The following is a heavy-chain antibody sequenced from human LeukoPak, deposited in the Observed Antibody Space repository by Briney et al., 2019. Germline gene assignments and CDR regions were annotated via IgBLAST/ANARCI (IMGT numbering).Heavy chain of an antibody. Sequence: PGGSLRLSCAASGLTFGSYNMKWVRQAPGKRPEWVSSISSSSSYIYYADSVKGRFTISRDNAKNSLYLQMNSLRDEDTALYYCARGASRADYWGQGTLVTVSS. V-gene: IGHV3-21*01. CDR2: ISSSSSYI. J-gene: IGHJ4*02. CDR3: ARGASRADY. CDR1: GLTFGSYN.